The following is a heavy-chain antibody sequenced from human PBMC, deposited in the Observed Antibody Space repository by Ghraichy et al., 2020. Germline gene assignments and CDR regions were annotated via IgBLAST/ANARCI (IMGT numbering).Heavy chain of an antibody. V-gene: IGHV3-7*01. J-gene: IGHJ6*02. CDR3: TRAMEV. Sequence: GSLRLSCTASGFTFSSYWMSWVRQAPGMGLEWVANIKPDGSERYYVDSVKGRFTISRDNAKNSVYLQRNSLRAEDTAVYYCTRAMEVWGQGTTVTVSS. CDR1: GFTFSSYW. CDR2: IKPDGSER.